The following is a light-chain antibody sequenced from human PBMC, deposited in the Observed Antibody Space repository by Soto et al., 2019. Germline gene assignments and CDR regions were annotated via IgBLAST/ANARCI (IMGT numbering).Light chain of an antibody. CDR1: QSITSS. CDR3: HQYDTHLYT. Sequence: DIQMTQSPSTLSASVGDRVSITCRASQSITSSLAWYQKKAGKVPQLLIYKPLTLENGVTSRFSGIGSGTAFTISSSSVQPDDFATHYCHQYDTHLYTFGEGTKLEI. J-gene: IGKJ2*01. V-gene: IGKV1-5*03. CDR2: KPL.